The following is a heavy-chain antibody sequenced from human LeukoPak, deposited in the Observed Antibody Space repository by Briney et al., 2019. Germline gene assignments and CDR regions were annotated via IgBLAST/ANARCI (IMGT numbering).Heavy chain of an antibody. V-gene: IGHV3-30*02. CDR1: GFTFSSYG. Sequence: GGSLRLSCAASGFTFSSYGMHGVRQGPGKGLEWVTFIQDDGSNKYYANSVKGRFTISRDNSENTLHLQMNSLRAEDTAVYYCAKDIDYGVVVEGYFDSWGQGTLVTVSS. CDR3: AKDIDYGVVVEGYFDS. CDR2: IQDDGSNK. D-gene: IGHD3-3*01. J-gene: IGHJ4*02.